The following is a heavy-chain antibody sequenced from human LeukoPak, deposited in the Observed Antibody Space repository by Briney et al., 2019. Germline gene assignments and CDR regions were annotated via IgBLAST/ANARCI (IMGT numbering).Heavy chain of an antibody. D-gene: IGHD5-18*01. Sequence: SETLSLTCTVSGGSLSSGDYYWSWIRQPPGKGLEWIGYIYYSGSTYYNPSLKSRVTISVDTSKNQFSLKLSSVTAADTAVYYCARVGSGGYSYGYDYYGMDVWGQGTTVTVSS. CDR1: GGSLSSGDYY. V-gene: IGHV4-30-4*01. CDR3: ARVGSGGYSYGYDYYGMDV. J-gene: IGHJ6*02. CDR2: IYYSGST.